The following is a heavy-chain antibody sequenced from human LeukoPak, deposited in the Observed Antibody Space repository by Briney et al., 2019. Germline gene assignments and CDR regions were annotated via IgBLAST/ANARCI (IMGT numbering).Heavy chain of an antibody. CDR2: IYYNENT. Sequence: SETLSLTCTVSGGSISSSSYYWGWIRQPPGKGLEWVASIYYNENTYYNPSLQSRVSISVDTSKNQFSLKLSSVTAADTAVYYCAREKTSYCSGGSYYQGARFEYWGQGTLVTVSS. CDR3: AREKTSYCSGGSYYQGARFEY. D-gene: IGHD2-15*01. J-gene: IGHJ4*02. V-gene: IGHV4-39*02. CDR1: GGSISSSSYY.